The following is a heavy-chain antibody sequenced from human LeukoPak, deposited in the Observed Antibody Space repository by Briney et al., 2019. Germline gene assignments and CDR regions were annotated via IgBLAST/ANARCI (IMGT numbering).Heavy chain of an antibody. CDR2: IDAGNGNT. CDR1: GYTFTSYA. D-gene: IGHD1-26*01. CDR3: ARASPGSFTPNDAFDI. Sequence: ASVKVSCKASGYTFTSYAMHWVRQAPGQRLEWMGWIDAGNGNTKYSQKFQGRVTITRDTSASTAYMELSSLRSEDTAVYYCARASPGSFTPNDAFDIWGQGTMVTVSS. V-gene: IGHV1-3*01. J-gene: IGHJ3*02.